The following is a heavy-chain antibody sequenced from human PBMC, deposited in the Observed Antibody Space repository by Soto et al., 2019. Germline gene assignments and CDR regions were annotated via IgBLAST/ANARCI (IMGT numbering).Heavy chain of an antibody. CDR1: GGTFSSYA. V-gene: IGHV1-69*01. J-gene: IGHJ3*02. CDR3: ARDFERIRPLGAFDI. D-gene: IGHD2-15*01. Sequence: SVKVSCKASGGTFSSYAISWVRQAPGQGLEWMGGIIPIFGTANYAQKFQGRVTITADESTSTAYMELSSLRSEDTAVYYCARDFERIRPLGAFDIWGQGTMVTVSS. CDR2: IIPIFGTA.